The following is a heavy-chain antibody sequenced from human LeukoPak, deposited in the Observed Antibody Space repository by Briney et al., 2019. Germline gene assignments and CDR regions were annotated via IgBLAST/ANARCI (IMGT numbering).Heavy chain of an antibody. J-gene: IGHJ6*02. Sequence: ASVKVSCKASGYTFTSYDINWVRQATGQGLEWMGWMNPNSGNTGYAQKFRGRVTMTRNTSISTAYMELSSLRSEDTAVYYCATAHYDTYGMDVWGQGTTVTVSS. CDR1: GYTFTSYD. CDR3: ATAHYDTYGMDV. CDR2: MNPNSGNT. D-gene: IGHD3-9*01. V-gene: IGHV1-8*01.